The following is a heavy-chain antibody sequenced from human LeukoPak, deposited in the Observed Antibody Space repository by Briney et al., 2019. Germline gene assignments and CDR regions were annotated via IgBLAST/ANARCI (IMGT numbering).Heavy chain of an antibody. CDR1: GGSVINTNW. J-gene: IGHJ4*02. CDR2: VHLDGRT. Sequence: SETLSLTCGVSGGSVINTNWWTWVRQPPGKGLEWIGEVHLDGRTNYNPSLESRLTMSVDVSENQVSLKLTSVTAADTAVYYCARDGRGSYYHADYWGQGTLVTVSS. V-gene: IGHV4-4*02. CDR3: ARDGRGSYYHADY. D-gene: IGHD1-26*01.